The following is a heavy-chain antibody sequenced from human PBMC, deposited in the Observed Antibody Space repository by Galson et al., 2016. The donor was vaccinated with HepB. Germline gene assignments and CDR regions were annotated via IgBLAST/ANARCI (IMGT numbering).Heavy chain of an antibody. CDR3: AGVVCASMVYFDS. J-gene: IGHJ4*02. V-gene: IGHV4-59*01. CDR1: GGSMSGYY. CDR2: MFYSGTT. Sequence: SETLSLTCTVSGGSMSGYYWSWIRQPPGKGLEWIGYMFYSGTTNYNPSLKSRVTISVHTSKNQFSLRLTSVTAADTAVYYCAGVVCASMVYFDSWGQGILVTVSS. D-gene: IGHD3-10*01.